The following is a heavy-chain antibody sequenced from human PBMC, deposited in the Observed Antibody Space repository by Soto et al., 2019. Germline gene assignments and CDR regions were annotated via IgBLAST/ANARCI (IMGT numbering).Heavy chain of an antibody. CDR3: VFRTDGYPYFRN. CDR2: IYHSGTT. CDR1: GDSISSSNW. V-gene: IGHV4-4*02. D-gene: IGHD3-22*01. Sequence: SETLSLTCAVYGDSISSSNWWSWVRQPLKKGLEWIGEIYHSGTTNYNPSLKSRVAISVDKSSNQFSLKLTSLTAADTAVYYCVFRTDGYPYFRNWGQGTLVT. J-gene: IGHJ1*01.